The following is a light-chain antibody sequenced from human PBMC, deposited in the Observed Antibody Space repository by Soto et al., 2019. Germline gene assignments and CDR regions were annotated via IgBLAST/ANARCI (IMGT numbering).Light chain of an antibody. Sequence: EIVLTQSPGPLSLSPGERATLSCRSSQSVSSTYLAWYQQKPGQAPRLLIYGASSRATGIPDRFSGSGSGTDCTLTISRLEPEDVAVYYCQQYNNSLWTFGQGTKVDIK. V-gene: IGKV3-20*01. CDR2: GAS. CDR1: QSVSSTY. CDR3: QQYNNSLWT. J-gene: IGKJ1*01.